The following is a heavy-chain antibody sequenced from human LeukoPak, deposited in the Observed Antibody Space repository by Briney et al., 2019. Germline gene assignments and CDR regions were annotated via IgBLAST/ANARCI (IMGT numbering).Heavy chain of an antibody. CDR3: TRDYEDIVVVVAAYTSYYYYYMDV. CDR1: GFTFSGSA. J-gene: IGHJ6*03. D-gene: IGHD2-15*01. V-gene: IGHV3-73*01. CDR2: IRSKANSYAT. Sequence: PGGSLRLSCAASGFTFSGSAMHWVRQASGKGLEGVGRIRSKANSYATAYAASVKGRFTISRDDSKNTAYLQMNSLKTEDTAVYYCTRDYEDIVVVVAAYTSYYYYYMDVWGKGTTVTVSS.